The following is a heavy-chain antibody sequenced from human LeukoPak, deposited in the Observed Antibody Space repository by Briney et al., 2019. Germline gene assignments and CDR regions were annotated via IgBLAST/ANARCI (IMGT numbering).Heavy chain of an antibody. Sequence: SETLSLTCTVSGGSISSSSYYWGWIRQPPGKGLEWIGSIYYSGSTYYNPSLKCRVTISVDTSKNQFSLKLSSVTAADTAVYYCARQRYYYDSSGYNFDYWGQGTLVTVSS. CDR3: ARQRYYYDSSGYNFDY. CDR1: GGSISSSSYY. D-gene: IGHD3-22*01. J-gene: IGHJ4*02. CDR2: IYYSGST. V-gene: IGHV4-39*01.